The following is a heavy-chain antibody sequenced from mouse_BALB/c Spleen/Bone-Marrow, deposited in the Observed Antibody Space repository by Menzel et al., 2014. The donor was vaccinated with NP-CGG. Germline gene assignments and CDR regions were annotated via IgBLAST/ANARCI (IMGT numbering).Heavy chain of an antibody. J-gene: IGHJ2*01. V-gene: IGHV5-17*02. Sequence: DVQLVESGGGLVQPGGSRKLSCAASGFTFSSFGMHWVRQAPEKGLEWVAYISSGSSTVYYADRVMGRFTVSRDNPKNTLFLQTTSLRSEDTAMYYCARSGSSSGYFDYWGQGTTLTVSS. CDR2: ISSGSSTV. D-gene: IGHD1-1*01. CDR1: GFTFSSFG. CDR3: ARSGSSSGYFDY.